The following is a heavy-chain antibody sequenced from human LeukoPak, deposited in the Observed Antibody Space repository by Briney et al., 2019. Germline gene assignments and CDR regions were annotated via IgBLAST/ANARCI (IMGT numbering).Heavy chain of an antibody. CDR2: ISSSGSTI. Sequence: PGGSLRLSCAASGFTFSSYEMNWVRQAPGKGLEWVSYISSSGSTIYYADSVKGRFTISRDNAKNSLYLQMNSLRAEDTAVYYCARIGSDILTGLDAFDIWGQGTMVTVSS. D-gene: IGHD3-9*01. J-gene: IGHJ3*02. CDR3: ARIGSDILTGLDAFDI. CDR1: GFTFSSYE. V-gene: IGHV3-48*03.